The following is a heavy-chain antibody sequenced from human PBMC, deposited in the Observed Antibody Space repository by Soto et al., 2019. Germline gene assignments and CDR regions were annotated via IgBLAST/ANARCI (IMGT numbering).Heavy chain of an antibody. D-gene: IGHD2-15*01. CDR2: IYDTGISGYTPST. J-gene: IGHJ2*01. CDR1: GGSITSSY. Sequence: SETLSLTCTVSGGSITSSYWSWIRRPPGKGLEWIAYIYDTGISGYTPSTSYNPSLKSRVTMSVDTSKCQFPLKLTTEAAAGEAFYSGARDYGSGGSCYFDLWARGTLVTASS. V-gene: IGHV4-59*12. CDR3: ARDYGSGGSCYFDL.